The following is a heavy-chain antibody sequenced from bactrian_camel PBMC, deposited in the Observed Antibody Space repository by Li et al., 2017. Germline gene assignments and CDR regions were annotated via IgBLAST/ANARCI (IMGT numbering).Heavy chain of an antibody. V-gene: IGHV3S61*01. J-gene: IGHJ4*01. CDR1: GFNVDNYA. CDR3: AASTRPGSASGYRTISDYDY. CDR2: IYKGFGSP. D-gene: IGHD2*01. Sequence: VQLVESGGGSVQPGGSLTLSCTMSGFNVDNYALGWYRQAPGKERERVATIYKGFGSPSYADSLKGRFTISRDSAENTVYLQMNSLAPEDTAVYYCAASTRPGSASGYRTISDYDYWGQGTQVTVS.